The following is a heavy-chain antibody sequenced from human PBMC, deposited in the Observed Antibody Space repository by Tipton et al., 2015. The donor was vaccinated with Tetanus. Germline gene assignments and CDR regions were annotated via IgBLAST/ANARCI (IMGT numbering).Heavy chain of an antibody. CDR3: AKDRVPVQLSAFDY. CDR2: IYYSGST. CDR1: GGSISSGGYY. V-gene: IGHV4-31*03. D-gene: IGHD5-18*01. J-gene: IGHJ4*02. Sequence: LRLSCTVSGGSISSGGYYWSWIRQHPGQGLEWIGYIYYSGSTYYNPSLKSRVTISVDTSKNQFSLKLSSVTAADTAVYYCAKDRVPVQLSAFDYWGQGTLVTVSS.